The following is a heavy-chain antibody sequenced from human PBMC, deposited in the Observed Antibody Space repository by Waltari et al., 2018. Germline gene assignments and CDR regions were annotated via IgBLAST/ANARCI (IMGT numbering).Heavy chain of an antibody. D-gene: IGHD6-13*01. V-gene: IGHV4-59*01. CDR1: GGSISSYY. Sequence: QVQLQESGPGLVKPSETLSLTCTVSGGSISSYYWSWIRQPPGKGLEWIGYIYYSGSSNSNPSLKSRVTISVDTSKNQFSLKLSSVTAADTAVYYCAGVPGGDIAAAGTPFDYWGQGTLVTVSS. CDR2: IYYSGSS. J-gene: IGHJ4*02. CDR3: AGVPGGDIAAAGTPFDY.